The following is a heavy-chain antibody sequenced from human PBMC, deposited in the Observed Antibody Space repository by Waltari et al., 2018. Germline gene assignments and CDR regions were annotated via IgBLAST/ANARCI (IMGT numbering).Heavy chain of an antibody. D-gene: IGHD3-3*01. CDR3: ASTVPTYYDFWSGYPLYYFDY. CDR2: IYHSGST. V-gene: IGHV4-38-2*02. Sequence: QVKLQESGPGLVKPSETLSLTCTVSGYSISSGYYWGWIRQPPGKGLEWIGSIYHSGSTYYNPSLKSRVTISVDTSKNQFSLKLSSVTAADTAVYYCASTVPTYYDFWSGYPLYYFDYWGQGTLVTVSS. CDR1: GYSISSGYY. J-gene: IGHJ4*02.